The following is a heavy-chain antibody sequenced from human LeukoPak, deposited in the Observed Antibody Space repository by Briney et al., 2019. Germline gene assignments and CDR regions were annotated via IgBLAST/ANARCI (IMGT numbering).Heavy chain of an antibody. CDR2: IYYSGST. V-gene: IGHV4-59*01. D-gene: IGHD3-16*01. Sequence: SETLSLTCTVSGGSISSYYWSWIRQPPGKGLEWVGYIYYSGSTDYNPSLKSRVTISVDTSKNQFSLKLSSVTAADTAVYYCARAFSRGEYYFDYWGQGTLVTVSS. CDR1: GGSISSYY. CDR3: ARAFSRGEYYFDY. J-gene: IGHJ4*02.